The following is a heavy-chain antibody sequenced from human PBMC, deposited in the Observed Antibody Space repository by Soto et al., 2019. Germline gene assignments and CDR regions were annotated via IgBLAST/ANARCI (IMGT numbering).Heavy chain of an antibody. D-gene: IGHD3-3*01. Sequence: QVQLQQWGAGLLKPSETLSLTCAVYGGSFSGYYWSWIRQPPGKGLEWIGEINHSGSTNYNPSLKSRVTISVDTSKNQFSLKLSSVTAADTAVYYCARIPVLRFLDTKNWFDPWGQGTLVTVSS. J-gene: IGHJ5*02. V-gene: IGHV4-34*01. CDR1: GGSFSGYY. CDR2: INHSGST. CDR3: ARIPVLRFLDTKNWFDP.